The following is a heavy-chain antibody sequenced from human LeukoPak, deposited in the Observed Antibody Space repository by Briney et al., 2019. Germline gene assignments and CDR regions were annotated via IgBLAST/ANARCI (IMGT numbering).Heavy chain of an antibody. Sequence: GGSLGLSCVASGFTFRSYWMSWVRQAPGKGLEWVANIKQDGSEKYYVDSVKGRFTISRDNAKNSLYLQMNSLRAEDTAVYYCARDYEAGCTSTTCYDRFDYWGQGTLVTVSS. CDR1: GFTFRSYW. CDR3: ARDYEAGCTSTTCYDRFDY. D-gene: IGHD2-2*01. V-gene: IGHV3-7*01. J-gene: IGHJ4*02. CDR2: IKQDGSEK.